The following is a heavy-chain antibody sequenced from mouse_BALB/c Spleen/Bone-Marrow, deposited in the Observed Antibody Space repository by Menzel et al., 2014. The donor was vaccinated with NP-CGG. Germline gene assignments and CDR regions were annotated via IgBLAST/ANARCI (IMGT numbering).Heavy chain of an antibody. V-gene: IGHV2-9*02. J-gene: IGHJ4*01. CDR3: ARGSYYEGAMDY. Sequence: VKLQESGPGLVSPSQRLSITCTVSGFSLTSYGLHWVRQPPGKVLEWLGVIWAGGSTNYNSALMSRLSISKDNSKSQVFLKMNSLQTDDTAMYYCARGSYYEGAMDYWGQGTSVTVSS. CDR2: IWAGGST. D-gene: IGHD1-1*01. CDR1: GFSLTSYG.